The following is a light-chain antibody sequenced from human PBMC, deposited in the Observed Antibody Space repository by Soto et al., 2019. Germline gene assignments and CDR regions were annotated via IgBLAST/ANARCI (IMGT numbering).Light chain of an antibody. CDR3: QQYYAPWT. CDR2: RAS. V-gene: IGKV1-5*03. Sequence: DIQMTQSPSTLSASVGDEVTITCRASEGITNWLAWYQQKPGKAPKVLIYRASILESGVPSRFSGSGYGTEFTLTISSLEPADFATYYCQQYYAPWTFGQGTVVDI. J-gene: IGKJ1*01. CDR1: EGITNW.